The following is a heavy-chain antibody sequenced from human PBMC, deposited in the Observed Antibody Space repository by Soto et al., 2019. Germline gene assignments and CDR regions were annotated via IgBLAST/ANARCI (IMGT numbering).Heavy chain of an antibody. CDR3: ARFLPELWYFDL. V-gene: IGHV1-3*04. CDR2: INTRTGAT. J-gene: IGHJ2*01. Sequence: QVHLLQSATEVRKPGASVRLSCKASGYTFTSYSIQWVRQAPGQRLEWLGWINTRTGATTYSLKFQDRITISRDTSASTGYMDLSSRSSEDTAVYYCARFLPELWYFDLWGRGSLLTVSS. D-gene: IGHD1-7*01. CDR1: GYTFTSYS.